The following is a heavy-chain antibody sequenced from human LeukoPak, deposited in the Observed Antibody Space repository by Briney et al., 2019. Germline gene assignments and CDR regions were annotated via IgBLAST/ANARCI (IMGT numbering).Heavy chain of an antibody. CDR2: IYYSGST. D-gene: IGHD3-16*02. V-gene: IGHV4-61*10. CDR3: ARYVWGSYPTFEDY. CDR1: GGSISSGSYY. Sequence: TLSLTCTVSGGSISSGSYYWSWIRQPAGKGLKWIGYIYYSGSTNYNPSLKSRVTISVDTSKNKFSLKLSSVTAADTAVYYCARYVWGSYPTFEDYWGQGTLVTVSS. J-gene: IGHJ4*02.